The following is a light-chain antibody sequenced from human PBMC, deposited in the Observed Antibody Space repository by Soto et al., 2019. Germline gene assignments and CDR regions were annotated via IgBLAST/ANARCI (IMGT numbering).Light chain of an antibody. CDR2: GAS. CDR1: QTVSSN. J-gene: IGKJ1*01. CDR3: RQYNKLPRT. Sequence: EIVVAQKRSNLRRAGGESRSLWWRASQTVSSNLAWYQQKPGQAPRLLIYGASNRATGIPARFSGTGSGTQITLACGLLHSEDLPFYSFRQYNKLPRTFRQGTKVDIK. V-gene: IGKV3-15*01.